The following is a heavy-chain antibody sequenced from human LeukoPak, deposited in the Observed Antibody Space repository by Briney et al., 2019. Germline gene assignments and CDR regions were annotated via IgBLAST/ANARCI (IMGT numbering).Heavy chain of an antibody. J-gene: IGHJ4*02. Sequence: PSETLSLTCAVSGGSISSSNWWSWVRQPPGKGLEWIGEIYHSGSTNYNPSLKSRVTISVDKSENQFSLNLNSVTAADTAVYYCARLSYGTGSDYWGQGTLVTVSS. CDR1: GGSISSSNW. V-gene: IGHV4-4*02. D-gene: IGHD1-1*01. CDR3: ARLSYGTGSDY. CDR2: IYHSGST.